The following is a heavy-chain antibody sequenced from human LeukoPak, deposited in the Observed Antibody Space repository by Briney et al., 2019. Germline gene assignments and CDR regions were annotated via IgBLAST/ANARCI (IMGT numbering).Heavy chain of an antibody. V-gene: IGHV3-48*03. J-gene: IGHJ4*02. D-gene: IGHD5-12*01. CDR2: VTASSVTF. CDR1: GFTFSSYA. CDR3: ARSLSGYDPLSAF. Sequence: GGSLRLSCEVSGFTFSSYAMTWVRQVPGRGLEWIAYVTASSVTFYYADSVRGRFTISRDNARNSLFLQMNSLTVEDTAVYYCARSLSGYDPLSAFWGQGTLVTVSS.